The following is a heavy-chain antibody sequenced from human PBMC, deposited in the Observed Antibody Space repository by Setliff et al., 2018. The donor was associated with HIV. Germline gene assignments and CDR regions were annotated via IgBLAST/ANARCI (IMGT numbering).Heavy chain of an antibody. D-gene: IGHD3-22*01. V-gene: IGHV1-24*01. CDR3: ARDLYYYDSSGYPL. CDR2: FDPGDAET. Sequence: ASVKVSCKLSGYTLTELSMHWVRQAPGKGLEWMGGFDPGDAETIYAEKFQGRVTMTEDTTTETAYMELSSLRSEDTAVYYCARDLYYYDSSGYPLWGQGTLVTVSS. J-gene: IGHJ4*02. CDR1: GYTLTELS.